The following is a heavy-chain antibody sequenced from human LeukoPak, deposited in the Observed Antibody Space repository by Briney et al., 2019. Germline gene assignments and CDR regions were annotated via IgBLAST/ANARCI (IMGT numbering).Heavy chain of an antibody. V-gene: IGHV3-7*01. D-gene: IGHD1-14*01. CDR2: IKQDGSEK. CDR3: ARVGSLYYYYMDV. J-gene: IGHJ6*03. CDR1: GFTFSSYW. Sequence: SGGSLRLSCAASGFTFSSYWMSWVRQAPGKGLEWVANIKQDGSEKYYVDSVKGRFTISRDNAKNSLYLQMNSLRAEDTAVYYCARVGSLYYYYMDVWGKGTTVTISS.